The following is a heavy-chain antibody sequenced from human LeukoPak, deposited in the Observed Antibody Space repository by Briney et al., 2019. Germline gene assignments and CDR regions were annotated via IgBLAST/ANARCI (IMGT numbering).Heavy chain of an antibody. CDR1: GGSISSYY. Sequence: SETLSLTCTVSGGSISSYYWSWIRQPPGKGLEWIGYIYYSGSTNYNPSLKSRVTISVDTSKNQFSLKLSSVTAADTAVYYCARGQYYYGSGSYYRSDFDYWGQGTLVTVSS. D-gene: IGHD3-10*01. J-gene: IGHJ4*02. CDR3: ARGQYYYGSGSYYRSDFDY. CDR2: IYYSGST. V-gene: IGHV4-59*12.